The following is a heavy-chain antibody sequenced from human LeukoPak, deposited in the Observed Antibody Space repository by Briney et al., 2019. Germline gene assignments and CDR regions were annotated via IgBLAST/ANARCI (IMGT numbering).Heavy chain of an antibody. CDR3: ARGFEYDSRNPDFDY. Sequence: ASVKVSCKASGYTFTSYDINWVRQATRQGLEWMGWMNPNSGNTGYAQKFQGRVTMTRNTSISTAYMELSSLRSEDTAVYYCARGFEYDSRNPDFDYWGQGTLVTVSS. CDR1: GYTFTSYD. J-gene: IGHJ4*02. V-gene: IGHV1-8*01. D-gene: IGHD3-22*01. CDR2: MNPNSGNT.